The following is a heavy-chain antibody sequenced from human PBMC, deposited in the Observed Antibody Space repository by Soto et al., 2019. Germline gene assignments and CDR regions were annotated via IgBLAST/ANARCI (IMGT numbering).Heavy chain of an antibody. CDR2: IYYTGST. CDR1: GGSILSYY. Sequence: PSDTLSLTCTVSGGSILSYYWSWIRQPPGKGLEWIGYIYYTGSTNYNPSLKSRVTISVDTSKNQFSLKLSSVTAADTAVYYCARAQRDYDSLTGYSSYGYFDYWGQGTLVTVS. V-gene: IGHV4-59*01. CDR3: ARAQRDYDSLTGYSSYGYFDY. J-gene: IGHJ4*02. D-gene: IGHD3-9*01.